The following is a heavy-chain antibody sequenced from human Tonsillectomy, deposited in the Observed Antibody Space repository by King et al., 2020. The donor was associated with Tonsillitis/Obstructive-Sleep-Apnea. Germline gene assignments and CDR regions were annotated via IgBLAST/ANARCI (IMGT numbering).Heavy chain of an antibody. D-gene: IGHD3-3*01. CDR3: ARALEWLLYFDD. Sequence: VQLVESGGGLVKPGGSLRLSCAASGFTFSDYYMSWIRQSPGKGLEWVSSISSSSSYTNYADSVKGRFTISRDNAKNSLYLQMNSLRAEDTAVYYCARALEWLLYFDDWGQGTLVTVSS. CDR2: ISSSSSYT. V-gene: IGHV3-11*05. CDR1: GFTFSDYY. J-gene: IGHJ4*02.